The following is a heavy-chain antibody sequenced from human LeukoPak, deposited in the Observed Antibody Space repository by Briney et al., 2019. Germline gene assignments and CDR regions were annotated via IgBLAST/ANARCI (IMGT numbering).Heavy chain of an antibody. CDR3: GPSPQWLVDSLDS. J-gene: IGHJ4*02. CDR1: GGSFNSYY. Sequence: SETLSLTCAVYGGSFNSYYWNWIRQPPGKGLEWIGEINHRGSTNYNPSLKSRVTILVDPSKNQFSLKLTSVTAADTAVYYCGPSPQWLVDSLDSWGQGTLVTVSS. CDR2: INHRGST. V-gene: IGHV4-34*01. D-gene: IGHD6-19*01.